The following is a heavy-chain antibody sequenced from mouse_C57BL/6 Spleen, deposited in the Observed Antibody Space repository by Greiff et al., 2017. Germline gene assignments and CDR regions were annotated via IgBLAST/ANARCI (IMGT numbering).Heavy chain of an antibody. Sequence: EVQVVESGGGLVKPGGSLKLSCAASGFTFSSYAMSWVRQTPDKRLEWVATISDGGSYTYYPDNVYGRFTISRDNAKNNLYLQMSHLNSEDTAMYYCARDNYSNYAWFAYWGQGTLVTVSA. CDR2: ISDGGSYT. V-gene: IGHV5-4*01. J-gene: IGHJ3*01. D-gene: IGHD2-5*01. CDR3: ARDNYSNYAWFAY. CDR1: GFTFSSYA.